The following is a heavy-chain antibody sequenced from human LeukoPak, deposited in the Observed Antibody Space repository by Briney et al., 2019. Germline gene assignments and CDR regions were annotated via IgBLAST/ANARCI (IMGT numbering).Heavy chain of an antibody. CDR2: IIPILGIA. Sequence: SVKVSCKASGGTFSSYAISWVRQAPGQGLEWMGRIIPILGIANYAQKFQGRVTITADKSTSTAYMELSSLRSEDTAVYYCARGELGYCSSTSCYAAPYYGMDVWGQGTTVTVSS. J-gene: IGHJ6*02. V-gene: IGHV1-69*04. D-gene: IGHD2-2*01. CDR3: ARGELGYCSSTSCYAAPYYGMDV. CDR1: GGTFSSYA.